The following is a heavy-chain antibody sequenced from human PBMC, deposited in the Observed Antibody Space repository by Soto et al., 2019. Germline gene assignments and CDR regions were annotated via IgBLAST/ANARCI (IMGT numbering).Heavy chain of an antibody. V-gene: IGHV3-23*01. Sequence: EVQLLESGGGLVQPGGSLRLSCAASGFTFSRHAMTWVRQAPGKGLEWVSSISDSGGTTYYADSVKGRFTISRDNSKNTVDIQMNSVRAEDTAIYYCARHMRWVDTAGMDAFDIWGQGTVVTVSS. D-gene: IGHD5-18*01. J-gene: IGHJ3*02. CDR2: ISDSGGTT. CDR1: GFTFSRHA. CDR3: ARHMRWVDTAGMDAFDI.